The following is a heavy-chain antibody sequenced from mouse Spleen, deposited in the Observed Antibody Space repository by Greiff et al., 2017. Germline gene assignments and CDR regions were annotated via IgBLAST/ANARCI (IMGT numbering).Heavy chain of an antibody. CDR1: GFTFSDFY. V-gene: IGHV7-1*01. J-gene: IGHJ2*01. Sequence: EVKLVESGGGLVQSGRSLRLSCATSGFTFSDFYMEWVRQAPGKGLEWIAASRNKANDYTTEYSASVKGRFIVSRDTSQSILYLQMNALRAEDTAIYYCARGDYYDGSYDYWGQGTTLTVSS. CDR3: ARGDYYDGSYDY. CDR2: SRNKANDYTT. D-gene: IGHD1-1*01.